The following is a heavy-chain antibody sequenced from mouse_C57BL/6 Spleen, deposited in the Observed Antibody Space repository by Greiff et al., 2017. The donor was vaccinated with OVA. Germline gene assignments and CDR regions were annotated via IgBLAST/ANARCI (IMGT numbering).Heavy chain of an antibody. J-gene: IGHJ2*01. V-gene: IGHV1-69*01. D-gene: IGHD4-1*01. Sequence: VQLQQPGAELVMPGASVKLSCKASGYTFTSYWMHWVKQRPGQGLEWIGEIDPSDSYTNYNQKFKGKSTLTVDKSSSTAYMQLSSLTSEDSAVYYCDSGTSYFDYWGQGTTLTVSS. CDR1: GYTFTSYW. CDR3: DSGTSYFDY. CDR2: IDPSDSYT.